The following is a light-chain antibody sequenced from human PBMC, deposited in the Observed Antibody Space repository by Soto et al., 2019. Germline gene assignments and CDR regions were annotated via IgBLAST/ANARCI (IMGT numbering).Light chain of an antibody. V-gene: IGKV4-1*01. CDR2: WTS. J-gene: IGKJ3*01. CDR1: QSVLYSSNNKNY. CDR3: QQYYSTLT. Sequence: DIVMTQSPDSLAVSLGERATINCKSSQSVLYSSNNKNYLAWYQQKPGQPPKLLIYWTSTREYGVTDRFSGSGSVTDFTLTISSLQAEDVAVYYCQQYYSTLTFGPGTKVDIK.